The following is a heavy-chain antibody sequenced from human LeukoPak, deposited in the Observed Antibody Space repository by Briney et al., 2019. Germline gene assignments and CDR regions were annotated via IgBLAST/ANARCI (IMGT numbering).Heavy chain of an antibody. D-gene: IGHD4-17*01. Sequence: GGSLRLSCAASGFRFSDFTMTWVRQAPGKGPEWVAVIWYDGSNKYYADSVKGRFTISRDNSKNTLYLQMNSLRAEDTAVYYCARENSNIYGDYSNGFAFDIWGQGTMVTVSS. J-gene: IGHJ3*02. CDR1: GFRFSDFT. CDR2: IWYDGSNK. CDR3: ARENSNIYGDYSNGFAFDI. V-gene: IGHV3-33*08.